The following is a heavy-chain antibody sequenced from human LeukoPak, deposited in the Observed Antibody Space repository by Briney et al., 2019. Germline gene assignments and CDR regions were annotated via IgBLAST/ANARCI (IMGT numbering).Heavy chain of an antibody. D-gene: IGHD3-3*01. CDR1: GYSISSGYY. CDR3: ARPYYDFWSGFDAFDI. Sequence: SETLSLTCAVSGYSISSGYYWGWIRQPPGQGLEWIGSIYHSGSTYYNPSLKSRVTISVDTSKNQFSLKLSSVTAADTAVYYCARPYYDFWSGFDAFDIWGQGTMVTVSS. J-gene: IGHJ3*02. V-gene: IGHV4-38-2*01. CDR2: IYHSGST.